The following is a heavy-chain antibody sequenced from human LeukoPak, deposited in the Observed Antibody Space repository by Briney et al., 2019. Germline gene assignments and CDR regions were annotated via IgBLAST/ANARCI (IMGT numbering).Heavy chain of an antibody. CDR1: GYTFPIYW. V-gene: IGHV5-51*01. J-gene: IGHJ4*02. D-gene: IGHD4-11*01. CDR3: ARVYSNNFDY. CDR2: IYPGDSDT. Sequence: GESLKISCQGSGYTFPIYWIGWVRQTPGKGLEWMGIIYPGDSDTRYSPSFQGQVTISGDKSISTAYLQWSSLKASDTAMYYCARVYSNNFDYWGQGTLVTVSS.